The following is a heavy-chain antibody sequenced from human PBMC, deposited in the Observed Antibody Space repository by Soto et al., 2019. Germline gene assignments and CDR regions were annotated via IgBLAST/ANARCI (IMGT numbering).Heavy chain of an antibody. CDR1: GFTFSSYA. CDR2: ISGSGGST. J-gene: IGHJ4*02. Sequence: GGSLRLSCAGSGFTFSSYAMSWVRQAPGKGLEWVSAISGSGGSTYYADSVKGRFTISRDNSKNTLYLQMNSLRAEDTAVYYCAKEPYSGSYQSGLWDYWGQGTLVTVSS. CDR3: AKEPYSGSYQSGLWDY. V-gene: IGHV3-23*01. D-gene: IGHD1-26*01.